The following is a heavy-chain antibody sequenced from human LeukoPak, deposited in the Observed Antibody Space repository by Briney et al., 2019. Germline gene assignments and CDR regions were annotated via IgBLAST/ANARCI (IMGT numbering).Heavy chain of an antibody. V-gene: IGHV3-21*01. Sequence: GGSLRLSCAASGLTFISYSMNWVRQAPGKGLEWVSSISSSSSYIYYADSVKGRFTSSTDNAKNSLYRLMNSLRAEDTAVYYCARDPPGYCSGGSCYGLDYWGEGTVVTVSS. CDR3: ARDPPGYCSGGSCYGLDY. CDR2: ISSSSSYI. CDR1: GLTFISYS. J-gene: IGHJ4*02. D-gene: IGHD2-15*01.